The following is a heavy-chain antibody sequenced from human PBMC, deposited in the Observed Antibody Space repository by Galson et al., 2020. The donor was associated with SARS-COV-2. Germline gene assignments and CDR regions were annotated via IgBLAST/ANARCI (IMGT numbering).Heavy chain of an antibody. V-gene: IGHV3-21*06. CDR3: AKKGAEDFNDYFDQ. CDR2: ISTRGSYT. J-gene: IGHJ5*02. Sequence: GGSLRLSCAVSGLTFSIYDMSWVRLAPGKGLEWVSSISTRGSYTYYADSVKGRFTISRDNVKNSLYLQMSSLRAEDTAVYYCAKKGAEDFNDYFDQWGQGSLVTVSS. D-gene: IGHD4-17*01. CDR1: GLTFSIYD.